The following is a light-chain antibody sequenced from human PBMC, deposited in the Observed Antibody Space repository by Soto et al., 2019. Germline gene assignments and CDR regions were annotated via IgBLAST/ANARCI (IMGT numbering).Light chain of an antibody. CDR3: QHGYVAPYS. CDR1: QDINVY. Sequence: DIQMTQSPSSVSASIGDTVTITCRASQDINVYLNWYQQKPGEVPKLLIYAASTLHSGVPSRFTGSGSETDFTLTIRSLQPEDFATSYCQHGYVAPYSFGQGTKVDIK. CDR2: AAS. J-gene: IGKJ2*03. V-gene: IGKV1-39*01.